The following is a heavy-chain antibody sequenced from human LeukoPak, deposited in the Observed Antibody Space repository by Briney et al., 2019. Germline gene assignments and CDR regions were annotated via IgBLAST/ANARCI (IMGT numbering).Heavy chain of an antibody. V-gene: IGHV3-74*01. CDR3: VRDAVGTTPFDH. CDR1: GFTFSNYW. CDR2: INSDGSRT. Sequence: GGSLRLSCAASGFTFSNYWMRWVRHAPGKGLVWVSLINSDGSRTIYADSVKGRFTISRDNAKNTLYLQMNSLRAEDTAVYYCVRDAVGTTPFDHWGQGTLVTVSS. D-gene: IGHD6-19*01. J-gene: IGHJ4*02.